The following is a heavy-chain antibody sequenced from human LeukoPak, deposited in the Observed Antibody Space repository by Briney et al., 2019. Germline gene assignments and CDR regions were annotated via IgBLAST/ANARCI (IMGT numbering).Heavy chain of an antibody. D-gene: IGHD3-22*01. CDR3: ASEAYYYDSSGYYKY. J-gene: IGHJ4*02. V-gene: IGHV4-39*07. Sequence: SETLSLTCTVSGGSISSSSYYWGWIRQPPGKGLEWIGSIYYSGSTYYNPSLKSRVTISVDTSKNQFSLKLSSVTAADTAVYYCASEAYYYDSSGYYKYWGQGTLVTVSS. CDR2: IYYSGST. CDR1: GGSISSSSYY.